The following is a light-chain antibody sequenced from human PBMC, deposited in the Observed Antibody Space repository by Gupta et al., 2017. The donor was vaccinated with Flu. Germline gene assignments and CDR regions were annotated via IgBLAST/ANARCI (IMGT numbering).Light chain of an antibody. CDR3: QQYNNWPLT. CDR1: QSLSGN. CDR2: GTS. V-gene: IGKV3-15*01. Sequence: ELVLTQSPATWSVSPGDSATHSCRASQSLSGNLAWYQQRPGQAPRLLIYGTSTRAIGIPSRVSGSASGTEFTLSISSLQSEDCSVFFRQQYNNWPLTFGQGTKVEIK. J-gene: IGKJ1*01.